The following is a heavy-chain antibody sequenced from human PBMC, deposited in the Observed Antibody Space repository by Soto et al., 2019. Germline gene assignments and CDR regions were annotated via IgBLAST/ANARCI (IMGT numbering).Heavy chain of an antibody. CDR3: AKVPRDRYCSGGSCYSSVDN. D-gene: IGHD2-15*01. V-gene: IGHV3-23*01. CDR1: GFTFSSYA. CDR2: ISGSGGST. Sequence: GGSLRLSCAASGFTFSSYAMSWVRQAPGKGLEWVSAISGSGGSTYYVDSVKGRFAISRDNSKNTLYLQMNSLRAEDTAVYYCAKVPRDRYCSGGSCYSSVDNWGQGTLVTVSS. J-gene: IGHJ4*02.